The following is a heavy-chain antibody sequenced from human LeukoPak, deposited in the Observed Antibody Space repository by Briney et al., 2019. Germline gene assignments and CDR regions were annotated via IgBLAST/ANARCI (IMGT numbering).Heavy chain of an antibody. CDR2: IKSKTDGGKT. CDR1: GFTFSDAL. Sequence: GGSLRLSCAASGFTFSDALMSWVRQAPGMGLEWVGRIKSKTDGGKTGYSAPVKGRFTISRDDSKNTLYLQMNSLKTEDTAVYYCTADMPASSRAADYWGQGTLVTVSS. V-gene: IGHV3-15*01. CDR3: TADMPASSRAADY. J-gene: IGHJ4*02. D-gene: IGHD2-15*01.